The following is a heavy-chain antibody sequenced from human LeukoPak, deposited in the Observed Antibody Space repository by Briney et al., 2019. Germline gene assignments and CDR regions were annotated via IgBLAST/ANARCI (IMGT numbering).Heavy chain of an antibody. D-gene: IGHD2-15*01. Sequence: GGSLRLSCAASGFTFSSYSMNWVRQAPGKGLEWVSSISSSSTYIYYTDSVMGRFTISRDNSKNTVSLQMNSLRAEDTAVYYCAKSDCSSDGCKLLNYWGQGNLVSVSS. CDR1: GFTFSSYS. V-gene: IGHV3-21*04. CDR2: ISSSSTYI. J-gene: IGHJ4*02. CDR3: AKSDCSSDGCKLLNY.